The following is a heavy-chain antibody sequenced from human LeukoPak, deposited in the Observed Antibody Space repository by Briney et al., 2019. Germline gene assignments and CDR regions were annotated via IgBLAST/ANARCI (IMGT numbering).Heavy chain of an antibody. J-gene: IGHJ3*01. CDR2: INHSGST. V-gene: IGHV4-34*01. Sequence: PSETLSLTCAVYGGSFSSYYWSWIRQPPGKGLEWIGEINHSGSTNYNPSLKSRVTISVDTSKNQFSLKLSSVTAADTAVYYCATPSTGITMVRAPCRAFDLWGQRTMVTVPS. D-gene: IGHD3-10*01. CDR1: GGSFSSYY. CDR3: ATPSTGITMVRAPCRAFDL.